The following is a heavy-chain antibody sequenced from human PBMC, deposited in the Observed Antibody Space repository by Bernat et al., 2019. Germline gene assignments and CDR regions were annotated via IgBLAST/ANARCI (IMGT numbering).Heavy chain of an antibody. CDR1: GYNFNSYG. J-gene: IGHJ4*02. CDR2: ISAYNGNT. D-gene: IGHD4-17*01. Sequence: QVQLVQSGAEVKKPGASVKVSCKASGYNFNSYGISWVRQAPGQGLEWMGWISAYNGNTNYAQKLQGRATMTTDTSTSTAYMELRSLRSDDTAVYYCARGIYGDYGMVYFDYWGQGTLVTVSS. CDR3: ARGIYGDYGMVYFDY. V-gene: IGHV1-18*01.